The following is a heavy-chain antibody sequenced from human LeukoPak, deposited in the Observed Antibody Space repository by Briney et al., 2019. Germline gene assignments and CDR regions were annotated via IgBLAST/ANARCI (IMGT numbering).Heavy chain of an antibody. J-gene: IGHJ4*03. V-gene: IGHV1-2*02. Sequence: ASVKDSRKTSGYTFTGYHMHWVRQAPGQGLEWMGWINPDSGDTKYAQKFQGTVTMTRDTSISTAYLELSSLTSDDTAAYFCANLGARLDYWGPGTPVTVSS. CDR1: GYTFTGYH. CDR3: ANLGARLDY. D-gene: IGHD3-16*01. CDR2: INPDSGDT.